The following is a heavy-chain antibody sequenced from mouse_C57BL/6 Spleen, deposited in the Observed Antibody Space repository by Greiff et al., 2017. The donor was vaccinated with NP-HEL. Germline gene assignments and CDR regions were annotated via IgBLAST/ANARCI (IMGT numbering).Heavy chain of an antibody. D-gene: IGHD1-1*01. CDR3: TGEVHYYYGSSYAFDY. CDR1: GFTFSNYW. J-gene: IGHJ2*01. Sequence: EVKLVESGGGLVQPGGSMKLSCVASGFTFSNYWMNWVRQSPEKGLEWVAQIRLKSDNYATHYAESVKGRFTISRDDSKSSVYLQMNNLRAEDTGIYYCTGEVHYYYGSSYAFDYWGQGTTLTVSS. V-gene: IGHV6-3*01. CDR2: IRLKSDNYAT.